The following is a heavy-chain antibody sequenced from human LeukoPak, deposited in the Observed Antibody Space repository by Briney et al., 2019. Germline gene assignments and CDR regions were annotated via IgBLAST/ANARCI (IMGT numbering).Heavy chain of an antibody. V-gene: IGHV1-18*01. CDR3: ARVLPSGSMVRGVYIDY. Sequence: GASVKVSCKASGGTFSSYAISWVRQAPGQGLEWMGWISAYNGNTNYAQKLQGRVTMTTDTSTSTAYMELRSLRSDDTAVYYCARVLPSGSMVRGVYIDYWGQGILVTVSS. CDR2: ISAYNGNT. D-gene: IGHD3-10*01. J-gene: IGHJ4*02. CDR1: GGTFSSYA.